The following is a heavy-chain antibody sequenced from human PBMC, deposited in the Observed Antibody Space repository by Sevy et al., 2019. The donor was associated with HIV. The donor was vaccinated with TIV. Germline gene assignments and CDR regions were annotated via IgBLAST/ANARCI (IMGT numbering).Heavy chain of an antibody. D-gene: IGHD3-22*01. J-gene: IGHJ4*02. CDR1: GYTLNELS. V-gene: IGHV1-24*01. Sequence: ASVKVSCKVSGYTLNELSMHWVRQAPGKGLEWMGRFDPEDGETIYAQKFQGRVTMTEDTSTDTAYMERGSLGSEDTAVYYCATAREYYYESSGYFDYWGQGTLVTVSS. CDR3: ATAREYYYESSGYFDY. CDR2: FDPEDGET.